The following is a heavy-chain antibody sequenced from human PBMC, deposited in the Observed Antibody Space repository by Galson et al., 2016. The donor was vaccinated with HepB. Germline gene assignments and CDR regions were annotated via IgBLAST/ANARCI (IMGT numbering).Heavy chain of an antibody. Sequence: SLRLSCAASGFSFSSYAISWVRQAPGRGLEWVSGISASGGSAYYADSVKGRFTISRDNSKNTLYLHMTSLRGEDTAVYYCAKDCGGDCSGIYYYYGMDVWGQGTTVTVSS. J-gene: IGHJ6*02. CDR2: ISASGGSA. CDR3: AKDCGGDCSGIYYYYGMDV. D-gene: IGHD2-21*02. CDR1: GFSFSSYA. V-gene: IGHV3-23*01.